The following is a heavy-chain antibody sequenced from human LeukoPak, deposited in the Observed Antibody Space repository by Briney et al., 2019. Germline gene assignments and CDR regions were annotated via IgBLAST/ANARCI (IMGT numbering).Heavy chain of an antibody. J-gene: IGHJ5*02. CDR2: IYYSGST. CDR3: ARGYYDILTGLNWFDP. D-gene: IGHD3-9*01. Sequence: SEALSLTCSVSGGSMSSYYWSWIRQPPGKGLEWIGYIYYSGSTNYNPSLKSRVTISVDTSKNQFSLKLSSVTAADTAVYYCARGYYDILTGLNWFDPWGQGTLVTVSS. V-gene: IGHV4-59*01. CDR1: GGSMSSYY.